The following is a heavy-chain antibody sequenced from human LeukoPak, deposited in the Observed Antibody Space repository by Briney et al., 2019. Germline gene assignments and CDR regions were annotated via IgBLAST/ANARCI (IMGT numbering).Heavy chain of an antibody. V-gene: IGHV3-30-3*01. Sequence: GGSLRLSCAASGFTFSDYFMHWDRQAPGKGLEWVAIISKDGNTKSYADSVKGRFTISRDNAKNSLYLQMNSLRAEDTAVYYCARDGYSGYDGVDAFDIWGQGTMVTVSS. CDR3: ARDGYSGYDGVDAFDI. J-gene: IGHJ3*02. CDR1: GFTFSDYF. CDR2: ISKDGNTK. D-gene: IGHD5-12*01.